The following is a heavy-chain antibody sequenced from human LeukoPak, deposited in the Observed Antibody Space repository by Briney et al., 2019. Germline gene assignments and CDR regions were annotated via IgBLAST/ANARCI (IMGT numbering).Heavy chain of an antibody. CDR3: ASYAGTFDY. CDR1: GFTFSSYW. Sequence: GGSLRLSCAASGFTFSSYWMSWARQAPGRGLGCVANIKQDGSEKYYVDSMKGRFTISRDNAKNSLYLQMNSLRAEDTAVYYCASYAGTFDYWGQGTLVTVSS. J-gene: IGHJ4*02. V-gene: IGHV3-7*01. D-gene: IGHD3-16*01. CDR2: IKQDGSEK.